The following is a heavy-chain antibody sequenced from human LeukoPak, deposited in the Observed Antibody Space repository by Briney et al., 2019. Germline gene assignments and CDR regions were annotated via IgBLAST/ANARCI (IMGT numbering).Heavy chain of an antibody. CDR2: IYSGGST. V-gene: IGHV3-53*01. CDR1: GFTVSSNY. D-gene: IGHD6-13*01. J-gene: IGHJ6*03. Sequence: GGSLRLSCAASGFTVSSNYMSWVRQAPGKGLEWVSVIYSGGSTYYADSVKGRFTISRDNSKNTLYLQMNSLRAEDTAVYYCARGAAARQKEDYYYYMDVWGKGTTVTVSS. CDR3: ARGAAARQKEDYYYYMDV.